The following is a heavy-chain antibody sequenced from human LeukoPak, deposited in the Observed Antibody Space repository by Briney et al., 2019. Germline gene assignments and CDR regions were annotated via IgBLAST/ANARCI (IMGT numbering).Heavy chain of an antibody. CDR2: IRPRGST. Sequence: GASVKVSCKASGYTFTSYYIHWVRQAPGQGLEYVGIIRPRGSTAYAQKFQGRVTMTRDTSTSAVYMELSSLRSEDTAVYYCAREGPETYNFDFWGQGTQVTVSS. CDR3: AREGPETYNFDF. CDR1: GYTFTSYY. J-gene: IGHJ4*02. D-gene: IGHD5-18*01. V-gene: IGHV1-46*01.